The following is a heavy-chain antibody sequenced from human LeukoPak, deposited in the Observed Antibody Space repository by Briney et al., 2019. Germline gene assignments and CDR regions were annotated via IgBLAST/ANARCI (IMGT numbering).Heavy chain of an antibody. CDR2: IYTSGST. J-gene: IGHJ6*03. CDR1: GGSISSSSYY. D-gene: IGHD6-19*01. V-gene: IGHV4-61*02. Sequence: SETLSLTCTVSGGSISSSSYYWSWIRQPAGKGLEWIGRIYTSGSTNYNPSLKSRVTISVDTSKNQFSLKLSSVTAADTAVYYCARVWQWSHYMDVWGKGTTVTISS. CDR3: ARVWQWSHYMDV.